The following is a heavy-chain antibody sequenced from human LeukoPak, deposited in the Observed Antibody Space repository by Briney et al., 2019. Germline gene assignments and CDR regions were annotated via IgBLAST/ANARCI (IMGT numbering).Heavy chain of an antibody. CDR1: GASITDYY. Sequence: PSETLSLTCSVSGASITDYYWSWIRQPPGKGLEWIGYILSAGPTNYNPSLKSRVAILVHTSKSQFSLRLSSVPAADTAVYYCARRRDTSGWLDHWGQGTLVTVSS. D-gene: IGHD6-19*01. J-gene: IGHJ5*02. V-gene: IGHV4-4*09. CDR2: ILSAGPT. CDR3: ARRRDTSGWLDH.